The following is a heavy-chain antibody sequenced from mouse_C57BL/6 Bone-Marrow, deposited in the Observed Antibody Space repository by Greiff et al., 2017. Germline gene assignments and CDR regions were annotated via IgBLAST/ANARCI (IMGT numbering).Heavy chain of an antibody. CDR2: IDPEDGET. D-gene: IGHD1-1*01. J-gene: IGHJ1*03. Sequence: EVKLVESGAELVKPGASVKLSCTASGFNIKDYYMHWVKQRTEQGLEWIGRIDPEDGETKYAPKFQGKSTITADPSSNTAYLQLSSLTSEDTAVYYCARSPYGSSPYWYFDVWGTGTTVTVSS. CDR1: GFNIKDYY. V-gene: IGHV14-2*01. CDR3: ARSPYGSSPYWYFDV.